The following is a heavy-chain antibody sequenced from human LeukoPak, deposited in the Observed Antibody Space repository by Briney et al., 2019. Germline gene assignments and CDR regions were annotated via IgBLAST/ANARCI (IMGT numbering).Heavy chain of an antibody. CDR1: GYSFTSYW. J-gene: IGHJ3*02. CDR2: IYPGDSDT. D-gene: IGHD3-22*01. V-gene: IGHV5-51*01. Sequence: GEPLKISCKGSGYSFTSYWIGWVRQMPGKGLEWMGIIYPGDSDTRYSPSFQGQVTISADKSISTAYLQWSSLKASDTAMYYCARHGTAHYYDSSGYYYVAFDIWGQGTMVTVSS. CDR3: ARHGTAHYYDSSGYYYVAFDI.